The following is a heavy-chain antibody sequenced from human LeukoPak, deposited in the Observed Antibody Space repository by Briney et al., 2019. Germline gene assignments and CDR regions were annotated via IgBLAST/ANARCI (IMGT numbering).Heavy chain of an antibody. CDR1: GFTFSSYS. V-gene: IGHV3-21*01. Sequence: GGSLRLSCAASGFTFSSYSMNWVRQAPGKGLEWVSSISSSSSSYIYYADSVKGRFTISRDNAKNSLYLQMNSLRAEDTAVYYCARDLSPVTTDYDSSGYYSHWGQGTLVTVSS. CDR2: ISSSSSSYI. D-gene: IGHD3-22*01. CDR3: ARDLSPVTTDYDSSGYYSH. J-gene: IGHJ4*02.